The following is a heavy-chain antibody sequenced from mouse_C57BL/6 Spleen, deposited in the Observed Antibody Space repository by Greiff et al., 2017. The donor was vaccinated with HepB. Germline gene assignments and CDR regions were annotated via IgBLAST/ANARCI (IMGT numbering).Heavy chain of an antibody. D-gene: IGHD1-1*02. J-gene: IGHJ2*01. CDR2: IYPRDGST. CDR1: GYTFTSYD. CDR3: AREADGRGRYFDY. Sequence: VQLQQSGPELVKPGASVKLSCKASGYTFTSYDINWVKQRPGQGLEWIGWIYPRDGSTKYNEKFKGKATLTVDTSSSTAYMELHSLTSEDSAVYLCAREADGRGRYFDYWGQGTTLTVSS. V-gene: IGHV1-85*01.